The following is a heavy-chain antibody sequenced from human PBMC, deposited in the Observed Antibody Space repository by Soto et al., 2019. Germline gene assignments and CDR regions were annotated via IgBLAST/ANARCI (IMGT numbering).Heavy chain of an antibody. CDR2: INHSGST. Sequence: QVQLQQWGAGLLKPSETLSLTCAVYGGSFSGYYWSWIRQPPGKGLEWIGEINHSGSTNYNPSLRSRVTISVDKSKDQFSLKLGSGTAAVKAVKYCARGHHYYDSRGYYRNYYYGMDVWGQGTTVTVSS. CDR3: ARGHHYYDSRGYYRNYYYGMDV. D-gene: IGHD3-22*01. J-gene: IGHJ6*02. V-gene: IGHV4-34*01. CDR1: GGSFSGYY.